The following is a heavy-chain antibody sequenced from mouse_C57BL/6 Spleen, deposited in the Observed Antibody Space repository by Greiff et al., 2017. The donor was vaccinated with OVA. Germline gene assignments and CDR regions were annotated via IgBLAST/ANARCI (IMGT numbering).Heavy chain of an antibody. V-gene: IGHV1-59*01. J-gene: IGHJ2*01. Sequence: QVQLQQPGAELVRPGTSVKLSCKASGYTFTSYCMHWVKQRPGQGLEWIGGIDPSDGYTKYNEKFKGKATLTVDTSSSTAYMQLRSLTSEDSAVYYCARGDHLVDYWGQGTTLTVSS. CDR2: IDPSDGYT. CDR1: GYTFTSYC. CDR3: ARGDHLVDY.